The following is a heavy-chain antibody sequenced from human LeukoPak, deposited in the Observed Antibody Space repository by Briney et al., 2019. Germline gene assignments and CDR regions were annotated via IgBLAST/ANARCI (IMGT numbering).Heavy chain of an antibody. CDR2: ISSSSSYI. D-gene: IGHD6-13*01. CDR3: ARDQKAPRGIAAAGIQP. CDR1: GFTFSSYS. Sequence: GGSLRLSCAASGFTFSSYSMNWVRQAPGKGLEWVSSISSSSSYIYYADSVKGRFTISRDNAKNSLYLQMNSLRAEDTAVYYCARDQKAPRGIAAAGIQPWGQGTLVTVSS. V-gene: IGHV3-21*01. J-gene: IGHJ5*02.